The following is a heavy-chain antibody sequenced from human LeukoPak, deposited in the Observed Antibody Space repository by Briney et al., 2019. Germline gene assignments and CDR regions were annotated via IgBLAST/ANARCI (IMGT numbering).Heavy chain of an antibody. Sequence: PGRSLRLSCAASGFTFSRDGMHWVRQAPGKGLEWVAVISNDETNKYYTDSVKGRFTISRDNSKNMVYLQMNSLRVEDTAVYYCAKGYSSRASWGQGTLVTVSS. D-gene: IGHD6-13*01. CDR3: AKGYSSRAS. CDR1: GFTFSRDG. V-gene: IGHV3-30*18. CDR2: ISNDETNK. J-gene: IGHJ4*02.